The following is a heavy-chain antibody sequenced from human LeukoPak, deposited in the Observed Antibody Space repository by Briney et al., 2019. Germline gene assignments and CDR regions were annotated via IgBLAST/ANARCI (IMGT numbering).Heavy chain of an antibody. CDR2: INPNSGGI. J-gene: IGHJ5*02. D-gene: IGHD2-21*01. CDR1: GYTFTGYY. V-gene: IGHV1-2*02. Sequence: ASVKVSCKASGYTFTGYYMHWVRQAPGQGLEWMGWINPNSGGINYAQKFQGRVTMTRDTSISTAYMEPSRLRSDDTAVYYCARVACGGDCYSHWFDPWGQGTLVTVSS. CDR3: ARVACGGDCYSHWFDP.